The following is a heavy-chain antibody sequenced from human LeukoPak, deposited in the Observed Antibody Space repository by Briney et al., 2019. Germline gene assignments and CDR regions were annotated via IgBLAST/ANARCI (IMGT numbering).Heavy chain of an antibody. CDR2: ISGSGGST. D-gene: IGHD2-15*01. CDR3: AKLGIVVVVAATTWFDP. CDR1: GFTFSSYA. Sequence: GRSLRLSCAASGFTFSSYAMSWGRQAPGKGLEWVSAISGSGGSTYYADSVKGRFTISRDNSKNTLYLQMNSLRAEDTAVYYCAKLGIVVVVAATTWFDPWGQGTLVTVSS. J-gene: IGHJ5*02. V-gene: IGHV3-23*01.